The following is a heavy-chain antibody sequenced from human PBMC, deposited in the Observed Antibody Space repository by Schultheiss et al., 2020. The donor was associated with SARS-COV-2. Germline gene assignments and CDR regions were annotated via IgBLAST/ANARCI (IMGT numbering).Heavy chain of an antibody. CDR3: ARVDTAMVVDY. CDR1: GGSISSYY. D-gene: IGHD5-18*01. Sequence: SETLSLTCTVSGGSISSYYWSWIRQPAGKGLEWIGYIYYSGSTNYNPSLKSRVTMSVDTSKNQFSLKLSSVTAADTAVYYCARVDTAMVVDYWGQGTLVTVSS. CDR2: IYYSGST. V-gene: IGHV4-59*12. J-gene: IGHJ4*02.